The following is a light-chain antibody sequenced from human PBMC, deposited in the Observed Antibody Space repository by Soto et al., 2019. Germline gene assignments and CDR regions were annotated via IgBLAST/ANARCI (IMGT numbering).Light chain of an antibody. V-gene: IGLV1-40*01. Sequence: QSVLTQPPSVCGAPGQRVTISCSGRSSNIGAGYDVHWYQQLPGTAPKLLIYGNSNRPSGVPDRFSGSKSGTSASLAITGLQAEDEADHYCQSYDSRLSGYVVFGGGTKLTV. CDR3: QSYDSRLSGYVV. CDR2: GNS. J-gene: IGLJ2*01. CDR1: SSNIGAGYD.